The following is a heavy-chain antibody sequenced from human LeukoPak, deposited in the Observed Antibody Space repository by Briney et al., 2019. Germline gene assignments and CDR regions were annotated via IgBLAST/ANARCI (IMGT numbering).Heavy chain of an antibody. Sequence: SETLSLTCIVSGGSISSTSYYWGWIRQSPGKGLEWIGSFYYSGSIFDNRSLRSRVTISIDMSKNQFLLKLSSVTAADTAVYYCARDVLLWFGELFPPIPYYFDYWGQGTLVTVSS. CDR3: ARDVLLWFGELFPPIPYYFDY. V-gene: IGHV4-39*07. CDR2: FYYSGSI. D-gene: IGHD3-10*01. CDR1: GGSISSTSYY. J-gene: IGHJ4*02.